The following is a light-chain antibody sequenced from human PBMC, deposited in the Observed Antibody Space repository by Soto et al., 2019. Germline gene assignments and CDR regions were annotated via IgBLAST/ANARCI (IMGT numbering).Light chain of an antibody. J-gene: IGLJ2*01. Sequence: QSVLTQPPSVSGAPGQRVTISCTGSSSNIGAGYDVHWYQQLPGTAPKLLISGNSNRPSGVPDRFSGSKSGTSASLAITGLQAEDESDYYRQSYDSSLSGSVFGGGTKLTVL. CDR3: QSYDSSLSGSV. CDR2: GNS. V-gene: IGLV1-40*01. CDR1: SSNIGAGYD.